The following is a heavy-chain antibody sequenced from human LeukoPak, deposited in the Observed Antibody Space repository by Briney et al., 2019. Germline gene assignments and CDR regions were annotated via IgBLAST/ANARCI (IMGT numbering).Heavy chain of an antibody. J-gene: IGHJ6*03. Sequence: HPGGSLRLSCAASGFTFSSYWMSWARQAPGKGLEWVANIKQDGSEKYYVDSVKGRFTISRDNAKNSLYLQMNSLRAEDTALYYCARAREYSSSSSTVNYYYYYYMDVWGKGTTVTVSS. CDR1: GFTFSSYW. V-gene: IGHV3-7*03. D-gene: IGHD6-6*01. CDR3: ARAREYSSSSSTVNYYYYYYMDV. CDR2: IKQDGSEK.